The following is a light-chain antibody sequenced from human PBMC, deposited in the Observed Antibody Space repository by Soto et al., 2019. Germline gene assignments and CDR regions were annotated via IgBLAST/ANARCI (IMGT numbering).Light chain of an antibody. V-gene: IGKV3-15*01. J-gene: IGKJ4*01. CDR2: DAS. CDR3: QQYNSYPLT. CDR1: QSVRDS. Sequence: EIVMTQSPATLSVSPGERATLSCGASQSVRDSLAWYQLKPGQAPRLVIFDASTRATGIPDRFSGRGSGTEFTLTISSLQPDDFATYYCQQYNSYPLTFGGGTKVDIK.